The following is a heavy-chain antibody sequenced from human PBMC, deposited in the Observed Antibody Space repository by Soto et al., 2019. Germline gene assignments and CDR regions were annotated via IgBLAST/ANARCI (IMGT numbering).Heavy chain of an antibody. CDR3: TRVGSGPYSSLGG. V-gene: IGHV3-49*04. J-gene: IGHJ4*02. CDR1: GFTFGDYA. Sequence: GGSLRLSCTASGFTFGDYAMSWVRQAPGKGLEWVGFIRSKAYGGTTEYAASVKGRFTISRDDSKSIAYLQMNSLKTEDTAVYYCTRVGSGPYSSLGGWGQGTLVTVSS. CDR2: IRSKAYGGTT. D-gene: IGHD6-13*01.